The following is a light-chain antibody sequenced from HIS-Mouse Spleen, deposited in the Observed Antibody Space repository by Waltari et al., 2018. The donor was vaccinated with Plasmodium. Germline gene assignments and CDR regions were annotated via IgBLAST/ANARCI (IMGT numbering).Light chain of an antibody. J-gene: IGKJ5*01. Sequence: EIVLTQSPATLSLSPGERATLSSRSSQSVSSYLAWYHQKPGQAPMLLIDEASNRATGIPARFSGSGSGTDFTLTISSLEPEDFAVYYCQQRSNWITFGQGTRLEIK. CDR1: QSVSSY. CDR2: EAS. V-gene: IGKV3-11*01. CDR3: QQRSNWIT.